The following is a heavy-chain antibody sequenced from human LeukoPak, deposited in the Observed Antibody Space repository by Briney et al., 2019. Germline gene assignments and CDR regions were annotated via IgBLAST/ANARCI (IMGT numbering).Heavy chain of an antibody. D-gene: IGHD2-15*01. J-gene: IGHJ4*02. CDR2: IYYSGST. CDR3: APEVVGLGRGFDY. V-gene: IGHV4-39*07. Sequence: NPSETLSLTCTVSGGSISSSSYYWGWIRQPPGKGLEWIGSIYYSGSTYYNPSLKSRVTISVDTSQNQFSLKLTSVTAADTAVYYCAPEVVGLGRGFDYWGQGTLVTVSS. CDR1: GGSISSSSYY.